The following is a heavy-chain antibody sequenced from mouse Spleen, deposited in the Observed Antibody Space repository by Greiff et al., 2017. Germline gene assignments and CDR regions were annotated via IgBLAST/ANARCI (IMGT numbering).Heavy chain of an antibody. J-gene: IGHJ2*01. CDR2: ISPGSGST. CDR3: AGCGGSSWGYYFGL. Sequence: VQRVESGAELMKPGASVKLSCKASGYTFTGYWIAWVKQRPGQGLEWIGEISPGSGSTNYDDKVKGKATFTADKSSNTAYMQLSSLTTEDSAIYCCAGCGGSSWGYYFGLWGQGTTLPVSS. V-gene: IGHV1-9*01. D-gene: IGHD1-1*01. CDR1: GYTFTGYW.